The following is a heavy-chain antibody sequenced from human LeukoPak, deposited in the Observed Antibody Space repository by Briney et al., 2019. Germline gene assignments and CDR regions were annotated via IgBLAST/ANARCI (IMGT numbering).Heavy chain of an antibody. CDR2: ITYSSSTI. V-gene: IGHV3-48*01. CDR3: ARADWDTAMIDY. Sequence: GGSLRLSCAASGFTFSSYSMTWVRQAPGKGLEWVSYITYSSSTIYYADSVKGRFTISRDNAKNSLYLQMNSLRVDDTAVYYCARADWDTAMIDYWGQGTLVTVSS. CDR1: GFTFSSYS. J-gene: IGHJ4*02. D-gene: IGHD5-18*01.